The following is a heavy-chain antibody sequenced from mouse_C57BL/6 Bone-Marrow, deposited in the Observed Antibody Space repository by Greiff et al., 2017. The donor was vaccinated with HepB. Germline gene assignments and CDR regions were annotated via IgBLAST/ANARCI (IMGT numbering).Heavy chain of an antibody. J-gene: IGHJ2*01. D-gene: IGHD1-1*01. V-gene: IGHV1-82*01. CDR3: ARRAGITTVVEDVDD. CDR1: GYAFSSSW. CDR2: IYPGDGDN. Sequence: QVQLQQSGPELVKPGASVKISCKASGYAFSSSWMNWVKQRPGKGLEWIGRIYPGDGDNNYNGKFKGKATLTADKSSSTAYMQLSSLTAEDSAVYFCARRAGITTVVEDVDDWGQGTTLTVSS.